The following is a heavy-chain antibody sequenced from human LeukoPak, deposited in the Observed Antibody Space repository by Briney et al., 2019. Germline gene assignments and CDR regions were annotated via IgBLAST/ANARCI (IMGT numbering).Heavy chain of an antibody. Sequence: PSETLSLTCTVSGDSISSHYWSWIRQPPGKGLEWLGYVYYTGSTDYNPSLNSRLTISVGTSKNQFSLKLTSVTAADTAVYYCARGPVYSNSYYYYYYMDVWGKGTTVTVSS. CDR1: GDSISSHY. CDR3: ARGPVYSNSYYYYYYMDV. D-gene: IGHD6-13*01. J-gene: IGHJ6*03. CDR2: VYYTGST. V-gene: IGHV4-59*11.